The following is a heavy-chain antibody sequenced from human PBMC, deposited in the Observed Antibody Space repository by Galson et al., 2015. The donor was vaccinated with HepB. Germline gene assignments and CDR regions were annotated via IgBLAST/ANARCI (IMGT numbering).Heavy chain of an antibody. CDR3: ARGDPIAVAGMANVYYYYYMDV. CDR1: GYTFTGYY. J-gene: IGHJ6*03. V-gene: IGHV1-2*04. CDR2: INPNSGGT. Sequence: SVKVSCKASGYTFTGYYMHWVRQAPGQGLEWMGWINPNSGGTNYAQKFQGWVTMTRDTSISTAYMELSRLRSDDTAVYYCARGDPIAVAGMANVYYYYYMDVWGKGTTVTVSS. D-gene: IGHD6-19*01.